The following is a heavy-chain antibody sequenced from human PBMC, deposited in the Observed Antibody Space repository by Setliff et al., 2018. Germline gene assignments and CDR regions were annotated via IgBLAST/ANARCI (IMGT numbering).Heavy chain of an antibody. Sequence: ASVKVSCKASGYTFSDYGVSWVRQAPGQGLEWMGWISPHSGRAFYALTLQGRVTMTTDPSTTTAYLELRSLTSDDTAVYYCSRLVRYCTTTSCQGASGAELWGQGTLVTVSS. CDR1: GYTFSDYG. CDR3: SRLVRYCTTTSCQGASGAEL. D-gene: IGHD2-2*01. V-gene: IGHV1-18*01. CDR2: ISPHSGRA. J-gene: IGHJ4*02.